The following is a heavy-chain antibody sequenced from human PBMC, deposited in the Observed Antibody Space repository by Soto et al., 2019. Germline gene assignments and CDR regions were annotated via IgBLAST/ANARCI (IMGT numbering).Heavy chain of an antibody. CDR2: INSDGSST. D-gene: IGHD6-19*01. Sequence: GGSLRLSCAASGFTFSSYWMHWVRQAPGKGLVRVSLINSDGSSTSYADSVKGRFTISRDNAKNTLYLQMNSLRAEDTAVYYCARDMKAVAVPRNAFDIGVQGTMVTVS. CDR1: GFTFSSYW. CDR3: ARDMKAVAVPRNAFDI. V-gene: IGHV3-74*01. J-gene: IGHJ3*02.